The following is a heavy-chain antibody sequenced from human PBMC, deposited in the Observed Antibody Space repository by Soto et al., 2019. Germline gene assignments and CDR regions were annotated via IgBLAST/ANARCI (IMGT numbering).Heavy chain of an antibody. CDR3: AKGATRLMIFGVVIMGGLIDY. CDR1: GFTFSSYG. CDR2: ISYDGSNK. V-gene: IGHV3-30*18. J-gene: IGHJ4*02. Sequence: QVQLVESGGGVVQPGRSLRLSCAASGFTFSSYGMHWVRQAPGKGLEWVAVISYDGSNKYYADSVKGRFTISRDNSKNTLYLQMNSLRAEDTAVYYCAKGATRLMIFGVVIMGGLIDYWGQGTLVTVSS. D-gene: IGHD3-3*01.